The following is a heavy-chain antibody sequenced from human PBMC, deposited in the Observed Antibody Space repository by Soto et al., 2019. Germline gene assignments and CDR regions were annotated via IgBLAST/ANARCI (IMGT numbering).Heavy chain of an antibody. Sequence: EVQLVESGGGLVKPGGSLRLSCAVSGFTFDKVWMNWVRQAPGKGLEWVGRIKSKTDGGTTEYAAPVKGRFTISRDDSNNMLYLQMNRLNTGDTCMYFCTTGSDDLLYGGQGTLVTVSS. D-gene: IGHD6-19*01. CDR2: IKSKTDGGTT. CDR3: TTGSDDLLY. V-gene: IGHV3-15*07. CDR1: GFTFDKVW. J-gene: IGHJ4*02.